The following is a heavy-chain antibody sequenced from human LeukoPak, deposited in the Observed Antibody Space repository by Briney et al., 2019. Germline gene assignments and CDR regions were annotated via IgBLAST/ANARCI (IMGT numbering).Heavy chain of an antibody. J-gene: IGHJ4*02. D-gene: IGHD3-10*01. CDR3: ARVYGSGSPLSYFDY. Sequence: GGSLRLSCAASGFTFSSYEMNWVRQAPGQGLEWVSYISSSGSTIYYADSVKGRFTISRDNAKNSLYLQMNSLRAEDTAVYYCARVYGSGSPLSYFDYWGQGTLVTVSP. CDR1: GFTFSSYE. CDR2: ISSSGSTI. V-gene: IGHV3-48*03.